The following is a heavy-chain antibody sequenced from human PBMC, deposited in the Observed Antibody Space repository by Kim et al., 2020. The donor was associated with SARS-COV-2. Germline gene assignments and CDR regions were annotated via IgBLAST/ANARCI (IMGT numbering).Heavy chain of an antibody. Sequence: GESLKISCKGSGYSFTSYWISWVRQMPGKGLEWMGRIDPSDSYTNYSPSFQGHVTIPADKSISTAYLQWSSLKASDTAMYYCARLAMVPAAPPYYYYGMDVWGQGTTVTVSS. D-gene: IGHD2-2*01. CDR3: ARLAMVPAAPPYYYYGMDV. CDR2: IDPSDSYT. CDR1: GYSFTSYW. V-gene: IGHV5-10-1*01. J-gene: IGHJ6*02.